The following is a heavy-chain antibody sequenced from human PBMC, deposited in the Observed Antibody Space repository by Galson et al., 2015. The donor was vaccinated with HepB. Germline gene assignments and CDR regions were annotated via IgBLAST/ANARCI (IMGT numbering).Heavy chain of an antibody. V-gene: IGHV3-30-3*01. CDR2: ISYDGSKK. J-gene: IGHJ6*02. CDR1: EFTFSSYA. D-gene: IGHD2-2*01. CDR3: ARDRGDWSSLSCSKTTHYDDGMDV. Sequence: SLRLSCAASEFTFSSYAMHWVRQAPGKGLEWVAVISYDGSKKYHADSVKGRFTISRDNSNNTLYLQMNSLRAEDTAVYYCARDRGDWSSLSCSKTTHYDDGMDVWGQGTTVTVSS.